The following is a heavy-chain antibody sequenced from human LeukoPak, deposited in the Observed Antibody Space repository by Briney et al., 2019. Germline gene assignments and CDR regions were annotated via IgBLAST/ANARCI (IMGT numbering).Heavy chain of an antibody. J-gene: IGHJ5*02. CDR3: ARSRGQLGYCSGGSCYNWFDP. CDR2: INTNTGNP. D-gene: IGHD2-15*01. Sequence: ASVKVSCKASGYTFTSYAMNWVRQAPGQGLEWMGWINTNTGNPTYAQGFTGRFVFSLDTSVSTSYLQISSLKAEDTAVYYCARSRGQLGYCSGGSCYNWFDPWGQGTLVTVSS. V-gene: IGHV7-4-1*02. CDR1: GYTFTSYA.